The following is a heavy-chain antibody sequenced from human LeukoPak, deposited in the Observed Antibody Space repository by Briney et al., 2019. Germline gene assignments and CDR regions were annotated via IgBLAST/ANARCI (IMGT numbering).Heavy chain of an antibody. D-gene: IGHD2-21*02. Sequence: GGSLRLSCVASGFTFSDYYMTWVRQPPGKGLEWVANIKQDGSEKYYVDSVKGRFTISRDNAKNSLFLQMNSLRAEDTAVYYCARDLGVVTAMGAFDIWGQGTTVTVSS. V-gene: IGHV3-7*01. CDR3: ARDLGVVTAMGAFDI. CDR2: IKQDGSEK. J-gene: IGHJ3*02. CDR1: GFTFSDYY.